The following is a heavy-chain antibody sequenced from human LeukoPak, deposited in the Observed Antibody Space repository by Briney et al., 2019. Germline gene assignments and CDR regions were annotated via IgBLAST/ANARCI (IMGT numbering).Heavy chain of an antibody. D-gene: IGHD3-10*01. J-gene: IGHJ5*02. CDR3: ARHVGITMVRGVPDNWFDP. CDR2: IYYSGST. CDR1: GGSISSSSYY. Sequence: SETLSLTCTVSGGSISSSSYYWGWIRQPPGKGLEWIGSIYYSGSTYYNPSLKSRVTISVDTSKNQFSLKLSSVTAADTAVYYCARHVGITMVRGVPDNWFDPWGQGTLVTVSS. V-gene: IGHV4-39*01.